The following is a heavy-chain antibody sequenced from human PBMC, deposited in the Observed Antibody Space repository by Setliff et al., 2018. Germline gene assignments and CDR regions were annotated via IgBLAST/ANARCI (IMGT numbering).Heavy chain of an antibody. D-gene: IGHD3-22*01. J-gene: IGHJ6*03. CDR2: TQFDGNDR. V-gene: IGHV3-30*12. Sequence: PGGSLRLSCAASGFSFSNYAMHWVRQAPGRGLEWVAFTQFDGNDRYFADSVKGRFTISRDNSDNTLYLQMNSLRDADTAIYYCARLALTGYDSSGYYYALEYYYYMDAWGKGTTVTVSS. CDR3: ARLALTGYDSSGYYYALEYYYYMDA. CDR1: GFSFSNYA.